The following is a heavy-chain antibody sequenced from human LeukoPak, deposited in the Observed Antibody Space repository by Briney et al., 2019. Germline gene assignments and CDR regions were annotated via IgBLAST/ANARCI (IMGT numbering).Heavy chain of an antibody. Sequence: GGSLRLSCAASGFTFSDYYMSWIRQAPGKGLEWVSYISSSGSTIYYADSVRGRFTISRDNGKNSLNLQMNSLRVEDTAVYYCARDLRSNTFSDYYGVDVWGQGTTVIVSS. D-gene: IGHD2-15*01. CDR1: GFTFSDYY. CDR3: ARDLRSNTFSDYYGVDV. V-gene: IGHV3-11*04. CDR2: ISSSGSTI. J-gene: IGHJ6*02.